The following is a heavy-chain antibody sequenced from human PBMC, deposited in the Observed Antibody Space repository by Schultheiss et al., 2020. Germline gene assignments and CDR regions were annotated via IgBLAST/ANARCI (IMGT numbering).Heavy chain of an antibody. CDR2: INQSGST. D-gene: IGHD4-17*01. CDR3: ARSTTTTVGGLGY. J-gene: IGHJ4*02. Sequence: SETLSLTCTVSGGSISSGDYYWSWIRQPPGKGLEWIGEINQSGSTNYNPSLKSRVTISVDTSKNQFSLKLSSVTAADTAVYYCARSTTTTVGGLGYWGLGTLVTVSS. CDR1: GGSISSGDYY. V-gene: IGHV4-39*01.